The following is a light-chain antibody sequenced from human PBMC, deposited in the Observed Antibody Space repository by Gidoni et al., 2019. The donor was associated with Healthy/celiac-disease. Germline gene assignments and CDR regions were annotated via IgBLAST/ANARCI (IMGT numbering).Light chain of an antibody. Sequence: DIEMTQSPSSLSASVGDRVTITCRASQSISSYLNWYQQKPGKAPKLLIYAASSLQSGVPSRFSGSGSGTAFTLTISSLQPADFATYYCQQSYSTPWTFGPGTKVEIK. J-gene: IGKJ1*01. V-gene: IGKV1-39*01. CDR2: AAS. CDR3: QQSYSTPWT. CDR1: QSISSY.